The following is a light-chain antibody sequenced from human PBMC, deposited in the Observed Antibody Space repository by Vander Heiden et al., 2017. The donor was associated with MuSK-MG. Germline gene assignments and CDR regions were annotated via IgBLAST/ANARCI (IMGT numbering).Light chain of an antibody. CDR2: EVS. Sequence: QSALTPPASVSGSPGQSITVSCTGPSSDVGGYNYVSWYQQYPGRAHKLMLYEVSKRPSGVSTRFSGSKSGNTASLTISGLQDEDEADYYCSSYTSSSTLVFGTGTKVTVL. V-gene: IGLV2-14*01. J-gene: IGLJ1*01. CDR3: SSYTSSSTLV. CDR1: SSDVGGYNY.